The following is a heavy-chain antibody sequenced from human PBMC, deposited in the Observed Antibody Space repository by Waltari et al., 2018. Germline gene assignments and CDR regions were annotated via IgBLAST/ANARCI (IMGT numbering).Heavy chain of an antibody. D-gene: IGHD2-21*01. Sequence: EVQLVESGGGLIQPGGSLRLSCAAYGFTVSSNYMSWVRQAPGKGLEWVSVIYSGGSTYYADSVKGRFTISRDNSKNTLYLQMNSLRAEDTAVYYCARVPPPGEGGYYFDYWGQGTLVTVSS. V-gene: IGHV3-53*01. CDR1: GFTVSSNY. CDR3: ARVPPPGEGGYYFDY. CDR2: IYSGGST. J-gene: IGHJ4*02.